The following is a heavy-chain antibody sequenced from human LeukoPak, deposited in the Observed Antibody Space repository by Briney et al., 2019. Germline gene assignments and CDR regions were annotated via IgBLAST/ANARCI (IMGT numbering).Heavy chain of an antibody. CDR2: INHNGNVN. CDR3: ARGSGLDV. D-gene: IGHD3-10*01. V-gene: IGHV3-7*03. Sequence: GGSLRLSCAASGFTFSSYWMDWARQAPGKGLEWVASINHNGNVNYYVDSVKGRFTISRDNAKNSLYLQMSNLRAEDTAVYFCARGSGLDVWGQGATVTVPS. CDR1: GFTFSSYW. J-gene: IGHJ6*02.